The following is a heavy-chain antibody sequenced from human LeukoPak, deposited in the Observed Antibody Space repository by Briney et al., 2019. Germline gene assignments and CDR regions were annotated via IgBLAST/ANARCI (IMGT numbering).Heavy chain of an antibody. CDR2: IYPGDSDT. CDR1: GYSFTSYW. Sequence: GESLKISCKGSGYSFTSYWIGWVRQMPGKGLEWMGIIYPGDSDTRYSPSFQGQVTISADKSISTAYLQWSSLKASDTAMYYCARLGRYCSSTSCFVRAFFDYWGQGTLVTVSS. J-gene: IGHJ4*02. D-gene: IGHD2-2*01. CDR3: ARLGRYCSSTSCFVRAFFDY. V-gene: IGHV5-51*01.